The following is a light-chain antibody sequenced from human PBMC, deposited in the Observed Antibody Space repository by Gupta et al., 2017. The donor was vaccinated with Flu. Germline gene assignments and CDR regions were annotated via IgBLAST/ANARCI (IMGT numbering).Light chain of an antibody. CDR1: QSVGNN. Sequence: EIVMTQSPAILSVSPGESATLSCRASQSVGNNLAWYQQNPGRAPRLLIFAASTRDTGMPARFSGRGFGTDFVLTISSRQPEDFAGYYCQQYKNWPPITFGRGTKVEIK. V-gene: IGKV3-15*01. CDR2: AAS. J-gene: IGKJ4*01. CDR3: QQYKNWPPIT.